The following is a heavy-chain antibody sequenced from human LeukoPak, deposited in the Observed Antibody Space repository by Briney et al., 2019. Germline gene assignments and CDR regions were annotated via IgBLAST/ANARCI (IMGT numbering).Heavy chain of an antibody. CDR3: ARRRDSSGYQSQGAFDI. J-gene: IGHJ3*02. CDR1: GGSISSYY. V-gene: IGHV4-4*09. D-gene: IGHD3-22*01. CDR2: IYTSGST. Sequence: PSETLSLTCTVSGGSISSYYWSWIRQPPGKGLEWIGYIYTSGSTNYNPSLKSRVTMSVDTSKNQFSLKLSSVTAADTAVYYCARRRDSSGYQSQGAFDIWGQGTMVTVSS.